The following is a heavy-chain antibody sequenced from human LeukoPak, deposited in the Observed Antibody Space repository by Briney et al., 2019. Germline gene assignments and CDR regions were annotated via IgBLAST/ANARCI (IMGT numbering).Heavy chain of an antibody. J-gene: IGHJ4*02. CDR1: GGPISSYY. D-gene: IGHD6-13*01. Sequence: SETLSLTCTVSGGPISSYYWSWIRQPPGKGLEWIGYIYYSGSTNYNPSLKSRVTISVDTSKNQFSLKLSSVTAADTAVYYCAGTYSSSWYEIDYWGQGTLVTVSS. CDR3: AGTYSSSWYEIDY. V-gene: IGHV4-59*01. CDR2: IYYSGST.